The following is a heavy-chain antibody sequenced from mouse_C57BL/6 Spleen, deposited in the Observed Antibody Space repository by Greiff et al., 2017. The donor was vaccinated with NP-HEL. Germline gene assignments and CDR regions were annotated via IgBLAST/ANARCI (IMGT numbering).Heavy chain of an antibody. CDR2: INYDGSST. V-gene: IGHV5-16*01. J-gene: IGHJ1*03. D-gene: IGHD2-1*01. Sequence: EVQWVESEGGLVQPGRSMKLSCTASGFTFSDYYMAWVRQVPEKGLEWVANINYDGSSTYYLDSLKSRFIISRDNAKNILYLQMSSLKSEDTATYYCARDWTYGNYWYFDVWGTGTTVTVSS. CDR3: ARDWTYGNYWYFDV. CDR1: GFTFSDYY.